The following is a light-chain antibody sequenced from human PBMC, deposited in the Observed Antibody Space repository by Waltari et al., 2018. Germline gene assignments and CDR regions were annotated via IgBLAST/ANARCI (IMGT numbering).Light chain of an antibody. CDR2: EVS. CDR3: SSYTSSIYPVV. CDR1: SSDVGGYNY. Sequence: QSALTQPASVSGSPGQSITISCTGTSSDVGGYNYVSWYQHHPGKAPKLMIFEVSKRPSGVFNRFSVSKSGNTASLTISGLQAEDEADYYCSSYTSSIYPVVFGGGTKLTVL. V-gene: IGLV2-14*01. J-gene: IGLJ2*01.